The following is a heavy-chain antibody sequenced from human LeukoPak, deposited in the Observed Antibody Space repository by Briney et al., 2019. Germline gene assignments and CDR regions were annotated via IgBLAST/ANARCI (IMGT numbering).Heavy chain of an antibody. Sequence: ASVKVSCKASGYTFTSYDINWVRQATGQGLEWMGWMNPNSGNTGYAQKFQGRVSMTRNTSISTAYMELSSLRSEDTAVYYCARGGYYYGSGSYNVWGQGTTVTVSS. J-gene: IGHJ6*02. CDR2: MNPNSGNT. CDR3: ARGGYYYGSGSYNV. V-gene: IGHV1-8*01. D-gene: IGHD3-10*01. CDR1: GYTFTSYD.